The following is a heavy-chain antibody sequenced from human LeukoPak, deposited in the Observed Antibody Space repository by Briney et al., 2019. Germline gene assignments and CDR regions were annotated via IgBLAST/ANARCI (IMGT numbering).Heavy chain of an antibody. J-gene: IGHJ4*02. Sequence: GGSLRLSCAASGFTFDDYAMHWVRQAPGKGLEWVSGISWNSGSIGYADSVKGRFTIPRDNAKNSLYLQMNSLRAEDTALYYCAKDDSSGGKGYFDYWGQGTLVTVSS. CDR3: AKDDSSGGKGYFDY. V-gene: IGHV3-9*01. D-gene: IGHD6-19*01. CDR1: GFTFDDYA. CDR2: ISWNSGSI.